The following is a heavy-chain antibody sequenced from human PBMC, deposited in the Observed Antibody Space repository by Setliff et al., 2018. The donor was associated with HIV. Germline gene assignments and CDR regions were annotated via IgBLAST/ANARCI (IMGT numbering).Heavy chain of an antibody. V-gene: IGHV3-21*06. CDR2: ISRDNFVR. D-gene: IGHD4-17*01. CDR3: LRGGSFGDIPNC. CDR1: GFDFASFL. Sequence: PGGSLKLSCVVSGFDFASFLIHWVRQAPGKGLEWVASISRDNFVRFYADSVRGRFNVSRDNAQNSLYLQMNSLRAGDTAVYYCLRGGSFGDIPNCWGQGTLVTVSS. J-gene: IGHJ4*02.